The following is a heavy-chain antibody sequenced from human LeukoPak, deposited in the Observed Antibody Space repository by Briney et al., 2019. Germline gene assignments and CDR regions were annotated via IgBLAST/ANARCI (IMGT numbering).Heavy chain of an antibody. V-gene: IGHV3-15*01. Sequence: NRGGSLRLSCAASGFTFSNAWMSWVRQAPGKGLEWVGRIRSKANGGTTDYAAPVKGRLTISRDDSKNMLYLQMTSLNTEDTAVYYCTKSLDCSRATCDSWGQGTLVTVSS. CDR1: GFTFSNAW. CDR3: TKSLDCSRATCDS. D-gene: IGHD2-15*01. CDR2: IRSKANGGTT. J-gene: IGHJ5*01.